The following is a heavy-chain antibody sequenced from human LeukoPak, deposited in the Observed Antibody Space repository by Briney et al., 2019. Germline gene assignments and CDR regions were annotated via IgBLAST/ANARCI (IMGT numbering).Heavy chain of an antibody. CDR2: IYHSGST. J-gene: IGHJ4*02. V-gene: IGHV4-4*02. CDR1: GGSISSNNW. Sequence: SETLSLTCAVSGGSISSNNWWHWVRQPPGKGLEWIGEIYHSGSTYYNPSLKSRVTISVDKSKNQFSLKLSSVTAADTAVYYCAREITVASAASFDYWGQGTLVTVSS. CDR3: AREITVASAASFDY. D-gene: IGHD5-12*01.